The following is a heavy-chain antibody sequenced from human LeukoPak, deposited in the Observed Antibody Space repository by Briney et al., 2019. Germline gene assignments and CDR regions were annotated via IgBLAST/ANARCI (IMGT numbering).Heavy chain of an antibody. V-gene: IGHV4-34*01. CDR1: GGSFSGYY. D-gene: IGHD6-19*01. J-gene: IGHJ4*02. Sequence: SETLSLTCAVYGGSFSGYYWSWIRQPPGKGLEWIGEINHSGSTNYNPSLKSRVTISVDTSKNQFSLKLSSVTAADTAVYYCARGVAVAGNADYFDYWGQGTLVTVSS. CDR2: INHSGST. CDR3: ARGVAVAGNADYFDY.